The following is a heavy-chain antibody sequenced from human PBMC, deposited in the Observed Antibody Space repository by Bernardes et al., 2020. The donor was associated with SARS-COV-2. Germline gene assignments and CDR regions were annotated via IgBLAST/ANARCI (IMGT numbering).Heavy chain of an antibody. D-gene: IGHD3-3*01. Sequence: SETLSLTCTVSGGSISSYYWSWIRQPPGKGLEWIGYIYYSGSTNYNPSLKSRVTISVDTSKNQFSLKLSSVTAADTAMYYCARVPYYDFWSGYGVYGMDVWGQGTTVTVSS. CDR2: IYYSGST. CDR3: ARVPYYDFWSGYGVYGMDV. J-gene: IGHJ6*02. V-gene: IGHV4-59*01. CDR1: GGSISSYY.